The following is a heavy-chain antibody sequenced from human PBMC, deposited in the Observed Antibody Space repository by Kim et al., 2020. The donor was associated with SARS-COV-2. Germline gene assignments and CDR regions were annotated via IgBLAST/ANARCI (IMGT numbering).Heavy chain of an antibody. J-gene: IGHJ4*02. CDR2: ISAYNGNT. V-gene: IGHV1-18*01. D-gene: IGHD3-16*02. CDR1: GYTFTSYG. Sequence: ASVKVSCKASGYTFTSYGISWVRQAPGQGLEWMGWISAYNGNTNYAQKLQGRVTMTTDTSTSTAYMELRSLRSDDTAVYYCARVPIVRELSLYILPHFDYWGQGTLVTVSS. CDR3: ARVPIVRELSLYILPHFDY.